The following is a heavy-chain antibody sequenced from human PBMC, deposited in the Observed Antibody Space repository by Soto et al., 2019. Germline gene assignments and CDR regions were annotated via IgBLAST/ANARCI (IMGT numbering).Heavy chain of an antibody. V-gene: IGHV3-23*01. CDR2: ISGDGGST. CDR3: AKDLRSVPPGAFDI. Sequence: PGGSLRLSCAASGFTFSSYAMSWVRQAPGKGLEWVSGISGDGGSTDYADSVKGRFSVSRDNSKNTLYLQMNSLRAEDTAVYYCAKDLRSVPPGAFDIWGQGTMVTVSS. J-gene: IGHJ3*02. CDR1: GFTFSSYA.